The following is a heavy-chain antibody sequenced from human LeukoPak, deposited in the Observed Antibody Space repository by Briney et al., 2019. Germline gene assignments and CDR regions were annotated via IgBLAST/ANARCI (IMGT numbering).Heavy chain of an antibody. D-gene: IGHD5-12*01. J-gene: IGHJ4*02. V-gene: IGHV3-64*02. CDR3: ARVNRGYDY. CDR1: GFTFGSYS. CDR2: ITGDGHNT. Sequence: GGSLRLSCAASGFTFGSYSMHWVRQAPGIGLEYVSAITGDGHNTFYADSVMGRFTISRDNSKNTLYLRMGSLRPEDMAVYYCARVNRGYDYWGQGVLVTVSS.